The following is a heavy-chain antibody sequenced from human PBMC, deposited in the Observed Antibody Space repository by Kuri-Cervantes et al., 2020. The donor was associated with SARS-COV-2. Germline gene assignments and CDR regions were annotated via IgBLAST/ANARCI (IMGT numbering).Heavy chain of an antibody. D-gene: IGHD7-27*01. Sequence: GESLKISCAASGFTFSSYAMSWVRQAPGKGLEWVSAISGSGGSTYYADSVKGRFTISRDNSKNTLYLQMNSLRAEDTAVYYCANAKGDNWGLAGYFDYWGQGTLVTVSS. V-gene: IGHV3-23*01. CDR3: ANAKGDNWGLAGYFDY. CDR2: ISGSGGST. CDR1: GFTFSSYA. J-gene: IGHJ4*02.